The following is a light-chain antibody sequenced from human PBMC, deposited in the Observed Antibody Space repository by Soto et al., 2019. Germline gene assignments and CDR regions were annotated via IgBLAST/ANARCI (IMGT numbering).Light chain of an antibody. CDR1: SSDIGDYNY. CDR3: CSYTRSGTLI. V-gene: IGLV2-14*01. J-gene: IGLJ1*01. Sequence: QSALTQPASVSGSPGQSITISCVGTSSDIGDYNYVSWYQQHPGKVPKVIIFDVSNRPSGVSYRFSGTKSGNMASLTVSGLQAEDEAHYYCCSYTRSGTLIFGTGTKVTVL. CDR2: DVS.